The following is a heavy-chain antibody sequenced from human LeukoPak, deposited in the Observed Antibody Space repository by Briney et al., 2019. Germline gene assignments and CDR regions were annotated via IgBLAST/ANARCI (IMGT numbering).Heavy chain of an antibody. J-gene: IGHJ4*02. CDR1: GYTFTSYG. Sequence: ASVKVSCKASGYTFTSYGISWVRQAPGQGLEWMGWISAYNGNTNYAQKLQGRVTMTRDTSTSTVYMELSSLRSEDTAVYYCAVEVGGNRFSFDYWGQGTLVTVSS. V-gene: IGHV1-18*01. CDR3: AVEVGGNRFSFDY. D-gene: IGHD3-16*01. CDR2: ISAYNGNT.